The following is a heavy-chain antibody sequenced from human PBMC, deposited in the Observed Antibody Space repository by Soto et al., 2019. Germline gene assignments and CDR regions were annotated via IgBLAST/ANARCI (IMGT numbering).Heavy chain of an antibody. Sequence: EVQLVESGGGLVQPGGSLRLSCAASGFTFSSYWMSWVRQAPGKGLEWVANIKPDGSEKYYVDSVKGRFTISRDNAKNSLYLQTNSLRAEDTAVYFCASSAYSKYGYWGQGTLVTVSS. CDR3: ASSAYSKYGY. J-gene: IGHJ4*02. D-gene: IGHD4-4*01. CDR2: IKPDGSEK. CDR1: GFTFSSYW. V-gene: IGHV3-7*01.